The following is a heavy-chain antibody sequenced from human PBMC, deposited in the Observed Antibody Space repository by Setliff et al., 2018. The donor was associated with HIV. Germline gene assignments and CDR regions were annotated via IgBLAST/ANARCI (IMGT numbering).Heavy chain of an antibody. CDR2: IYYSGHT. J-gene: IGHJ3*02. CDR1: GASMNSSNSY. CDR3: ARRFLTTVVTLGFHI. Sequence: SETLSLTCTVSGASMNSSNSYWGWIRQPPGKGLEWIGSIYYSGHTYYNSSLQSRVTISVDTSKNRFALKLTSVTAADTAVYYCARRFLTTVVTLGFHILGQGTMVTVSS. D-gene: IGHD4-17*01. V-gene: IGHV4-39*01.